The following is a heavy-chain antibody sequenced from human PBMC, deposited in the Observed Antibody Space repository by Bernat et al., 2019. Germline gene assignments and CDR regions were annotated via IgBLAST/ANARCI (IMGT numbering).Heavy chain of an antibody. CDR1: GGSISTSSYY. Sequence: QLQLQESGPGLVKPSETLSLTCTVSGGSISTSSYYWGWIRQPPGKGLEWIGSIYYSGRTYDNLSLKSRVTISVDTSKNQFSLKLSFVTAADTAVYYCARLLYDRSGYYYFDNWGQGTLVTVSS. D-gene: IGHD3-22*01. CDR2: IYYSGRT. V-gene: IGHV4-39*01. J-gene: IGHJ4*02. CDR3: ARLLYDRSGYYYFDN.